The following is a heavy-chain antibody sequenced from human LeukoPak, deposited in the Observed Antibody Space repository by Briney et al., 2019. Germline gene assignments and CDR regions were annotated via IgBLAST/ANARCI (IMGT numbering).Heavy chain of an antibody. V-gene: IGHV4-34*01. CDR3: ARGLRSITMVRGAIYFDY. CDR2: INHSGST. CDR1: GGSFSGYY. D-gene: IGHD3-10*01. J-gene: IGHJ4*02. Sequence: SETLSLTCAVYGGSFSGYYWSWIRQPPGKGLEWIGEINHSGSTNYNPSLKSRVTISVDTSKNQFSLKLSSVTAADTAVYYCARGLRSITMVRGAIYFDYWGQGTLVTVSS.